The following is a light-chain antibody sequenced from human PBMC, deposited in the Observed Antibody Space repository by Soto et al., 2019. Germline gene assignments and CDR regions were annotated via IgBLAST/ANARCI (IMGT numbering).Light chain of an antibody. J-gene: IGKJ5*01. CDR2: DAS. V-gene: IGKV3D-15*01. Sequence: EIVMTQSPATLSVSPGERATLSCRASQSVGSYLGWYQQKPGQAPRLLIYDASNRATGIPARFSGSGFGTEFTLSISSLQSEDSAVYYCQQYNNWPPITFGQGTRLEIK. CDR1: QSVGSY. CDR3: QQYNNWPPIT.